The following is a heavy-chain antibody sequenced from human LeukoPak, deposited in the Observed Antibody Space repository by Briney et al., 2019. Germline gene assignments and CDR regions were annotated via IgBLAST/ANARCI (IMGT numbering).Heavy chain of an antibody. CDR3: AEYCSGGSCQVSNYYYYGMDV. V-gene: IGHV3-23*01. Sequence: PGGSLRLSCAASGFTFSSYAMSWVRQAPGKGLKWVSAISGSGGSTYYADSVKGRFTISRDNSKNTLYLQMNSLRAEDTAVYYCAEYCSGGSCQVSNYYYYGMDVWGQGTTVTVSS. CDR2: ISGSGGST. J-gene: IGHJ6*02. D-gene: IGHD2-15*01. CDR1: GFTFSSYA.